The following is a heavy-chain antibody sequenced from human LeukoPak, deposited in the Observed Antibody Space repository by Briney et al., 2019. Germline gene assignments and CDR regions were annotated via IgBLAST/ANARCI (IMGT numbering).Heavy chain of an antibody. J-gene: IGHJ4*02. CDR3: ARDSYSSGYYYESPFDY. CDR1: GGSISSYY. V-gene: IGHV4-4*07. CDR2: IYTSGST. D-gene: IGHD3-22*01. Sequence: PSETLSLTCTVSGGSISSYYWSWIRQPAGKGLEWIGRIYTSGSTNYNPSLKSRVTISVDTSKNQFSLKLSSVTAADTAVYYCARDSYSSGYYYESPFDYWGQGTLVTVSS.